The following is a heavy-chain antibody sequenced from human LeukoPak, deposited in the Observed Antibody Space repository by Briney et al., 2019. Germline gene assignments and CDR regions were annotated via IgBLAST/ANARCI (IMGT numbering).Heavy chain of an antibody. CDR3: ARVATVTLGP. J-gene: IGHJ5*02. CDR1: GYTFTNYG. Sequence: GASVKVSCTASGYTFTNYGISWVRQAPGQGLEWMGWISAYNGNTNYAQNLQDRVTMTRNTSISTAYMELSSLRSEDTAVYYCARVATVTLGPWGQGTLVTVSS. CDR2: ISAYNGNT. D-gene: IGHD4-17*01. V-gene: IGHV1-18*01.